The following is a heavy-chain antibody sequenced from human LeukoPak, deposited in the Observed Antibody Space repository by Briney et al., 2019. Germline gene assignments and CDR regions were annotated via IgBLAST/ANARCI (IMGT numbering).Heavy chain of an antibody. D-gene: IGHD3-3*01. J-gene: IGHJ3*02. Sequence: GGSLRLSCAASGLTFSIYGMHWVRQAPGKGLEWVAMISYDGSNKYYADSVRGRFTISRDNSKNTVYLQMNSLRAEDTAVYYCAKEEVESGYRDDAFDIWGQGTMVTVSS. V-gene: IGHV3-33*06. CDR1: GLTFSIYG. CDR2: ISYDGSNK. CDR3: AKEEVESGYRDDAFDI.